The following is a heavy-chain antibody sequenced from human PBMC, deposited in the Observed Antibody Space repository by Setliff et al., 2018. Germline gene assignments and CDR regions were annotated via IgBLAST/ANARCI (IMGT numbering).Heavy chain of an antibody. D-gene: IGHD2-8*01. V-gene: IGHV1-46*01. CDR2: INPSGGYT. J-gene: IGHJ4*02. CDR3: ARGLIVLPGPSGDMGYFDY. Sequence: ASVKVSCKASGHTFTSYFMQWVRQAPGQGLEWMGMINPSGGYTIYAQKFQGRVTMTRDTSTSTVYLELSSLRSEDTAVYYCARGLIVLPGPSGDMGYFDYWGQGNPGHRL. CDR1: GHTFTSYF.